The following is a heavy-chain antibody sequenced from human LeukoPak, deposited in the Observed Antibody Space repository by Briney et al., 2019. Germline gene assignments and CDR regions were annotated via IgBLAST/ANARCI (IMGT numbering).Heavy chain of an antibody. D-gene: IGHD4-17*01. Sequence: GGSLRLSCAASGFTFSSYGMHWVRQAPGKGLEWVAVIWYDGSNKYYADSVRGRFTISRDNSKNTLYLQMNSLRAEDTAVYYCAKDRDGDSDYWGQGTLVTVSS. V-gene: IGHV3-33*06. CDR2: IWYDGSNK. CDR1: GFTFSSYG. CDR3: AKDRDGDSDY. J-gene: IGHJ4*02.